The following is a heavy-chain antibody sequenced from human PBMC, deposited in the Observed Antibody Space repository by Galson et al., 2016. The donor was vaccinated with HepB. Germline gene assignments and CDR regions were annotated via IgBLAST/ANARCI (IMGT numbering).Heavy chain of an antibody. CDR1: GFIFSSCG. Sequence: SLRLSCAASGFIFSSCGMSWVRQAPGKGLEWVSTINDNGHNTHYADSVNGRFTISRDNAKNSLYLQMNSLRAEDTAVYYCARGEDHWGQGTLVTVSS. CDR2: INDNGHNT. CDR3: ARGEDH. V-gene: IGHV3-23*01. J-gene: IGHJ4*02.